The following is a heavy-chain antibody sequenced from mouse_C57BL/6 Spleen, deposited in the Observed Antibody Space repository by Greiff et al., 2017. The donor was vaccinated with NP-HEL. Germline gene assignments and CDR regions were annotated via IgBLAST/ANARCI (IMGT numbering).Heavy chain of an antibody. J-gene: IGHJ4*01. V-gene: IGHV1-55*01. D-gene: IGHD2-1*01. Sequence: VQLQQPGAELVKPGASVKMSCKASGYTFTNYWITWVKQRPGQGLEWIGDIYLGSGSTNYNEKFKSKATLTVDTSSSTAYMQRSSLTSEDSAVYYCARSQYGNFYAMDYGGQGTSVTVSS. CDR1: GYTFTNYW. CDR2: IYLGSGST. CDR3: ARSQYGNFYAMDY.